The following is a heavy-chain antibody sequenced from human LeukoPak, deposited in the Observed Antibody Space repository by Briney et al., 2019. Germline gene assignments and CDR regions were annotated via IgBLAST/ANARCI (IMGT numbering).Heavy chain of an antibody. CDR2: IIPIFGTA. CDR3: AREGDSSGWTDYYYYMDV. Sequence: GASVKVSRKASGGTFSSYAISWVRQAPGQGLEWMGGIIPIFGTADYAQKFQGRVTITADKSRSTAYMELSSLRSDDTAVYYCAREGDSSGWTDYYYYMDVWGKGTTVTISS. V-gene: IGHV1-69*06. J-gene: IGHJ6*03. D-gene: IGHD6-19*01. CDR1: GGTFSSYA.